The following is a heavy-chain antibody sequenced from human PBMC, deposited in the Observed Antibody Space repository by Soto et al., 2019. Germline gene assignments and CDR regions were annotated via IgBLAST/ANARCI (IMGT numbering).Heavy chain of an antibody. V-gene: IGHV3-48*01. CDR3: VRFQYASAYYYVNDV. CDR1: GFTFSSHS. Sequence: EVQLVESGGGLVQPGGSLSLSWAASGFTFSSHSMNWVRQAPGKGLEWVSYISPSSSTIYDADPVKGRITISRDNAKDSLYLQMHTLSAEDTAVYYCVRFQYASAYYYVNDVWGKGTKVTVSS. CDR2: ISPSSSTI. J-gene: IGHJ6*03. D-gene: IGHD2-8*01.